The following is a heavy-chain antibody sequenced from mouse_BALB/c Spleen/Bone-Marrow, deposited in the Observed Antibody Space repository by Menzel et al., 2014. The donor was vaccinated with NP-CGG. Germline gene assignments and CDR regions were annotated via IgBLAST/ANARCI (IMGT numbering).Heavy chain of an antibody. D-gene: IGHD6-1*01. Sequence: VKLLESGAGLAHPGASVKLSCKASGYAFITYWMHWVKQSPGQGLEWIGYINPHTGSTEYNQNFKDKATLTADNSSSTAEKPLSSQTSEDTAVDYCVSRGQRRIHNARLADWGQGTLVTVSA. V-gene: IGHV1-7*01. CDR3: VSRGQRRIHNARLAD. J-gene: IGHJ3*01. CDR1: GYAFITYW. CDR2: INPHTGST.